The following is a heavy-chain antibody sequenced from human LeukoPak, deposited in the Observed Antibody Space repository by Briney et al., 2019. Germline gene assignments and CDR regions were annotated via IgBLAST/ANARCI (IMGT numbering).Heavy chain of an antibody. J-gene: IGHJ4*02. V-gene: IGHV3-11*06. CDR3: ARVGLIAAAGTPDY. D-gene: IGHD6-13*01. CDR1: GFTFSDYY. Sequence: GGSLRLSCAASGFTFSDYYMSWIRQAPGKGLEWVSYISTSGSDTYYADSVKGRFTTSRDNAKSSLYLQMNSLRAEDTAVYYCARVGLIAAAGTPDYWGQGTLVTVSS. CDR2: ISTSGSDT.